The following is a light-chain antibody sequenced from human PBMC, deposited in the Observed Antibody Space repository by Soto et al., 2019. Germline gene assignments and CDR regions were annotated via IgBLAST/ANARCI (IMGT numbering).Light chain of an antibody. V-gene: IGLV4-69*01. CDR2: VNSDGSH. CDR1: SGHSSYA. Sequence: QLVLTQSPSASASLGASVKLTCTLSSGHSSYAIAWHQQQPEKGPRYLMKVNSDGSHSKGDGIPDRFSGSSSGAERYLAISCLQPEDEDDYYCQTWGTGPWVFGGGTKLTVL. J-gene: IGLJ3*02. CDR3: QTWGTGPWV.